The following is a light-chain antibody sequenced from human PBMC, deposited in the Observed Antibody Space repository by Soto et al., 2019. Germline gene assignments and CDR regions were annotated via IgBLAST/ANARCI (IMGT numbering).Light chain of an antibody. V-gene: IGKV3-20*01. CDR2: HAS. Sequence: EIVLTQSPGTLSLSPGESATLSCRANQVVSSSYLAWYQQKPGQAPRLLIYHASDRATGVPDRLSGSGSGTDFALIMTRLEPEDFALCFCQPYGTVPFAFGQGTKLEI. J-gene: IGKJ2*01. CDR1: QVVSSSY. CDR3: QPYGTVPFA.